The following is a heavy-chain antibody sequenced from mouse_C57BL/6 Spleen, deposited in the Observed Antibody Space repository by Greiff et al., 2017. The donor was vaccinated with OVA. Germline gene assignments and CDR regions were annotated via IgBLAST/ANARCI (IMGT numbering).Heavy chain of an antibody. V-gene: IGHV1-7*01. D-gene: IGHD2-12*01. CDR2: INPSSGYT. J-gene: IGHJ3*01. CDR1: GYTFTSYW. Sequence: QVQLQQSGAELAKPGASVKLSCKASGYTFTSYWMHWVKQRPGQGLEWIGYINPSSGYTKYNQKFKDKATLTADKFSSTAYMQLSSLTYEGSAVYYCERWSYGVDADWGQGTLVTVSA. CDR3: ERWSYGVDAD.